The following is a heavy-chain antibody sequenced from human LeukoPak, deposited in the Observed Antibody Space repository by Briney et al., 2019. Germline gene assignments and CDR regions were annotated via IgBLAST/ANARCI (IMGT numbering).Heavy chain of an antibody. J-gene: IGHJ4*02. CDR1: GYTFTSYD. V-gene: IGHV1-8*01. CDR3: AIPKPYCSGGSCYSGGEPFDY. CDR2: MNPNSGNT. D-gene: IGHD2-15*01. Sequence: ASVKVSCEASGYTFTSYDINWVRQATGQGLEWMGWMNPNSGNTGYAQKFQGRVTMTRNTSISTAYMELSSLRSEDTAVYYCAIPKPYCSGGSCYSGGEPFDYWGQGTLVTVSS.